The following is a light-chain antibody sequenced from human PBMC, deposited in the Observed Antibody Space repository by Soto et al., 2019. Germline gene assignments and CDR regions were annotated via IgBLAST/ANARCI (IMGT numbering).Light chain of an antibody. CDR2: DAS. CDR1: QDITNY. CDR3: QQSDGILYT. V-gene: IGKV1-33*01. Sequence: DIQMTQSPSSLSASVGDRVTITCQASQDITNYLNWYQQKPGEAPKLLIYDASNFETGVTSRFAGSGSGADFTLTISSLQTEDVATYYCQQSDGILYTCGQGTKLEVK. J-gene: IGKJ2*01.